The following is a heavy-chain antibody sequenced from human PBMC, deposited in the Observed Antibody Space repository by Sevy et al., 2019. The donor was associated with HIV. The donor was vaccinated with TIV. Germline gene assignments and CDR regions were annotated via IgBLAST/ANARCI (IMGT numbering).Heavy chain of an antibody. CDR3: ARSSFYYDNSGFYPFDF. CDR1: GYNFSGYW. CDR2: IYPTDSHI. J-gene: IGHJ4*02. Sequence: GESLKISCKGSGYNFSGYWVGWVRQMPGKGLEWMGIIYPTDSHIIYSPSLQAQVTISVDKSITTAYLQWRSLKTSDPAMYYCARSSFYYDNSGFYPFDFWGQGTLVTVSS. V-gene: IGHV5-51*01. D-gene: IGHD3-22*01.